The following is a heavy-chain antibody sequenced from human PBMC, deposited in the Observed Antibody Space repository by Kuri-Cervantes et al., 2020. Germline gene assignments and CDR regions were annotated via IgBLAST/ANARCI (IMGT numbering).Heavy chain of an antibody. CDR3: ARARFPFDY. Sequence: GGSLRLSCAASGFTFTSYAMSWVRQAPGKGLEWVSAISGSGGSTYYADSVKGRFTISRDNAKNSLYLQMNSLRAEDTAVYYCARARFPFDYWGQGTLVTVSS. CDR1: GFTFTSYA. D-gene: IGHD3-10*01. CDR2: ISGSGGST. J-gene: IGHJ4*02. V-gene: IGHV3-23*01.